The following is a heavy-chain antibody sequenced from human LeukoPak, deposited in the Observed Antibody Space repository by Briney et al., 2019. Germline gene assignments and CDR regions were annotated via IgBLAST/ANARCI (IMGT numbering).Heavy chain of an antibody. CDR1: GFTFSSYW. Sequence: GGSLRLSCAASGFTFSSYWMNWVRQAPGKGLEWVANIKEDGSEKYYADSVKGRFTISRDNAKNSLYLQMNSLRAEDTAVYYCARNSYSGSYYDAFDIWGQGTMVTVSS. CDR3: ARNSYSGSYYDAFDI. D-gene: IGHD1-26*01. V-gene: IGHV3-7*01. J-gene: IGHJ3*02. CDR2: IKEDGSEK.